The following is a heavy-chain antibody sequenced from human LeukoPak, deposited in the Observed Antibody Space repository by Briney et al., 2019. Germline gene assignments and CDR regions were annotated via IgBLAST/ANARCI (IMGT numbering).Heavy chain of an antibody. CDR1: GFTFSTHK. CDR2: ITRSGTTI. CDR3: ARGGNIGYDYNAFDI. Sequence: GGSLRLSCAVSGFTFSTHKMNWVRQAPGKGLEWVSYITRSGTTIYYADSVKGRFTISRDNAKNSLYLQMNSLRDEDTAVYYCARGGNIGYDYNAFDIWGQGAMVTVSS. J-gene: IGHJ3*02. V-gene: IGHV3-48*03. D-gene: IGHD3-22*01.